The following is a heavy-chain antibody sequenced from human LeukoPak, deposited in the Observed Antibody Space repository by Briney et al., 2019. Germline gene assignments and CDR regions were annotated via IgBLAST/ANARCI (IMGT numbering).Heavy chain of an antibody. CDR1: GYTFTSHT. J-gene: IGHJ4*02. CDR3: ARSSSADYGDYVGSPI. V-gene: IGHV1-18*01. CDR2: ITAYNANT. Sequence: ASVKVSCKASGYTFTSHTITWVRQAPGQGLEWMGWITAYNANTKYAQKLQGRVTMTTDTSTSTAYMELRSLRSDDTAVYYCARSSSADYGDYVGSPIWGQGTLVTVSS. D-gene: IGHD4-17*01.